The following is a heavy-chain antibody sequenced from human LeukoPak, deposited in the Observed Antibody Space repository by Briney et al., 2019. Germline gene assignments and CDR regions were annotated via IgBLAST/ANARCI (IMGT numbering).Heavy chain of an antibody. Sequence: PGGSLRLSCAASGFTFSGYGMSWVRQAPGKGLEWVSAISGSGGSTFYADSVKGRFTISRDNSKNMLYLQMNSLRADETAVYYCTKDLGVHEWHDWGQGTLVTVSS. D-gene: IGHD3-3*01. CDR1: GFTFSGYG. CDR3: TKDLGVHEWHD. CDR2: ISGSGGST. V-gene: IGHV3-23*01. J-gene: IGHJ4*02.